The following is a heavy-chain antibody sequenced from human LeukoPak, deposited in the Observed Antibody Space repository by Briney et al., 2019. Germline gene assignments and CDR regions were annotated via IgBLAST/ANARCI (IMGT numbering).Heavy chain of an antibody. V-gene: IGHV3-21*01. Sequence: GGSLRLSCAASGFTFSSYSMNWVRQAPGKGLEWVSSISGSSSYIYYADSVKGRFTISRDNAKNSLYLQMNSLRAEDTAVYYCARVLWFDPWGQGTLVTVSS. CDR3: ARVLWFDP. J-gene: IGHJ5*02. CDR2: ISGSSSYI. CDR1: GFTFSSYS.